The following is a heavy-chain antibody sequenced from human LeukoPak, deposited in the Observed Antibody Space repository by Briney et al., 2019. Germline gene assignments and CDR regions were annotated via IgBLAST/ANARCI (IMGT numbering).Heavy chain of an antibody. CDR3: ARRSGVATDFDY. Sequence: PSETLSLTCAVYGESFSGYYWSWIRQPPGKGLEWIGEINHSGSTNYNPSLKSRVTISVDTSKNQFSLKLSSVTAADTAVYYCARRSGVATDFDYWGQGTLVTVSS. J-gene: IGHJ4*02. CDR2: INHSGST. D-gene: IGHD5-12*01. CDR1: GESFSGYY. V-gene: IGHV4-34*01.